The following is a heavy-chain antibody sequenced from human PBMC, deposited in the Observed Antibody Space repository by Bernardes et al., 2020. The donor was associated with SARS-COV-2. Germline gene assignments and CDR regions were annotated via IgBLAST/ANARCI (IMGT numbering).Heavy chain of an antibody. CDR1: GYTFTGYY. CDR3: AIPPTNEARYGMDV. CDR2: INPNSGGT. V-gene: IGHV1-2*02. Sequence: ASVKVSCKASGYTFTGYYMHWVRQAPGQGLEWMGLINPNSGGTNYAQKLQGRVTMTRDTSISTAYMELSRLRSDDTAVYYCAIPPTNEARYGMDVWGQGTTVNVSS. J-gene: IGHJ6*02. D-gene: IGHD1-1*01.